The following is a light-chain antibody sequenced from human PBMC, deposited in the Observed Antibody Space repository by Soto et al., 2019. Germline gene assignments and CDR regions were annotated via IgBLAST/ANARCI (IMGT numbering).Light chain of an antibody. CDR1: QSITSW. CDR2: AAS. CDR3: QHNYGTPIT. V-gene: IGKV1-39*01. J-gene: IGKJ5*01. Sequence: DIQMAQSPSTLCASVGDSLTLASPTSQSITSWLAWYQQKPGKPPKLLIYAASNLQSGVPSRFSGSGSGTDFTLTISSLQPEDFATYYCQHNYGTPITFGQGTRLEIK.